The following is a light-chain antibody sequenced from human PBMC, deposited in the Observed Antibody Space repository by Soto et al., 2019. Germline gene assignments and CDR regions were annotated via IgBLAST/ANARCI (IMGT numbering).Light chain of an antibody. CDR2: DVT. Sequence: QSALSQPASVSGSPGQSITISCTGTSSDVGGFEYVSWYQHQPGKAPKLIIYDVTKRPSGVSNRFSGSKSGNTASLTISGIQAEDEGDYYCGSYTGSDTSYVFGTGTKVTVL. J-gene: IGLJ1*01. CDR3: GSYTGSDTSYV. CDR1: SSDVGGFEY. V-gene: IGLV2-14*01.